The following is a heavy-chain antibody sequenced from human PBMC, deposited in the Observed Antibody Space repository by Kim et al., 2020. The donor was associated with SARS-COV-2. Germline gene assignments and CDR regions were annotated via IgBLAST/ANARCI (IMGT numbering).Heavy chain of an antibody. CDR3: ARGLYYGSGNFATYDY. Sequence: SLKSRVTISVDTSKNQFSLKLSSVTAADTAVYYCARGLYYGSGNFATYDYWGQGTLVTVSS. D-gene: IGHD3-10*01. J-gene: IGHJ4*02. V-gene: IGHV4-34*01.